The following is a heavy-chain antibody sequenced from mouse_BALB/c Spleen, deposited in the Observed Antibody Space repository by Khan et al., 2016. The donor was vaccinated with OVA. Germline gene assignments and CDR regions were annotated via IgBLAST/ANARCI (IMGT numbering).Heavy chain of an antibody. V-gene: IGHV2-6-1*01. J-gene: IGHJ4*01. D-gene: IGHD2-10*01. CDR1: GFSLTNYG. CDR3: ARQPYYHYYVMDY. Sequence: QVQLKQSGPGLVAPSQSLSITCTISGFSLTNYGVHWVRLPPGKGLAWLVVIWSDGSTTYNSALKSRLSISKDNSKSQVFLKMNSLQTDDTAMYYCARQPYYHYYVMDYGGQGTSVTVSS. CDR2: IWSDGST.